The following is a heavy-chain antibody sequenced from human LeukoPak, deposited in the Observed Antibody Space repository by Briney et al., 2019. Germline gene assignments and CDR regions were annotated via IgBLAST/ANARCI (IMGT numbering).Heavy chain of an antibody. D-gene: IGHD2-2*02. Sequence: SVKVSCKASGGTFSSYAISWVRQAPGQGLEWMGRIIPIFGIANYAQKFQGRVTITADKSTSTAYMELSSLRSEDTAVYYCAMAGYCSSTSCYTGSGPYYYYGMDVWGQGTTVTVSS. CDR1: GGTFSSYA. CDR2: IIPIFGIA. CDR3: AMAGYCSSTSCYTGSGPYYYYGMDV. J-gene: IGHJ6*02. V-gene: IGHV1-69*04.